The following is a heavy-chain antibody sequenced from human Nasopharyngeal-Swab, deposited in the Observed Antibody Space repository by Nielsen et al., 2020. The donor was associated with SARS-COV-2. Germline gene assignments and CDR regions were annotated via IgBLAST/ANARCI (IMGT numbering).Heavy chain of an antibody. CDR2: IYHSGST. V-gene: IGHV4-38-2*02. CDR1: GYSISSCYY. J-gene: IGHJ4*02. CDR3: ARDDSSGWFPFDY. D-gene: IGHD6-19*01. Sequence: SETLSLTCTVSGYSISSCYYWGWLRQPPGKRLEWIGSIYHSGSTYYNPSLKSRVTISVDTSKNQFPLELTSVTAADTAVYYCARDDSSGWFPFDYWGQGTLVTVSS.